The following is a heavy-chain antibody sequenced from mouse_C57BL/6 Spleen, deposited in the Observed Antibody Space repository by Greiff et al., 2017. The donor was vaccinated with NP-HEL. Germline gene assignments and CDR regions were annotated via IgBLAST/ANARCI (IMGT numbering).Heavy chain of an antibody. CDR3: ARSGYDGYYDWFAY. V-gene: IGHV1-18*01. CDR2: INPNNGGT. Sequence: EVQLQQSGPELVKPGASVKIPCKASGYTFTDYNMDWVKQSHGKSLEWIGDINPNNGGTIYNQKFKGKATLTVDKSSSTAYMELRSLTSEDTAVYYCARSGYDGYYDWFAYWGQGTLVTVSA. J-gene: IGHJ3*01. CDR1: GYTFTDYN. D-gene: IGHD2-3*01.